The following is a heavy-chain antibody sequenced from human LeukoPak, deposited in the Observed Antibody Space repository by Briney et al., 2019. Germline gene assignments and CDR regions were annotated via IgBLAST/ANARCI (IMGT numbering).Heavy chain of an antibody. CDR3: ARVRFYDTTGYSTSYYLDY. CDR2: TIYSGTG. Sequence: PSETLSLTCAVSGGPIIASYWSWIRQPPGKGLKWMVITIYSGTGNYNPSLKDRVTLSIERSKNRFSLRLTSVTAADTAVYYCARVRFYDTTGYSTSYYLDYWGQGALVTVSS. V-gene: IGHV4-59*01. D-gene: IGHD3-22*01. J-gene: IGHJ4*02. CDR1: GGPIIASY.